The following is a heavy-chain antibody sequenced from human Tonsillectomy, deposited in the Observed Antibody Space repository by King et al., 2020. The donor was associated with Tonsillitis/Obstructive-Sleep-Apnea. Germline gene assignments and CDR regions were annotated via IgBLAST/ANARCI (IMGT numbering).Heavy chain of an antibody. CDR1: GFTFSSYA. CDR3: ANSPWLVRYYQH. V-gene: IGHV3-23*04. CDR2: ISGSGATT. D-gene: IGHD6-19*01. J-gene: IGHJ1*01. Sequence: VQLVESGGDLVQPGGSLRLSCAASGFTFSSYAMSWVRQAPGKGLEWVSTISGSGATTYFADSVKGRFTISRDSSRNTLYLQMNSLGAEDTAVYYCANSPWLVRYYQHWGQGTLVTVSS.